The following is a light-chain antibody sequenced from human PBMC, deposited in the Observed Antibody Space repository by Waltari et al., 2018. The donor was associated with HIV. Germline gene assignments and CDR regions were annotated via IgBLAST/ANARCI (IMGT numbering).Light chain of an antibody. V-gene: IGLV1-44*01. Sequence: QSVMSHPPSASGTPGQTVTISCPGRFYNLGPNTVHWYQQNPATAPRLLIYGHNQRPSGVPDRFSGSRSGPSASLTIGGLQSEDEADYYCSAWDDSLRATVFGTGTRVTVL. CDR1: FYNLGPNT. CDR2: GHN. CDR3: SAWDDSLRATV. J-gene: IGLJ1*01.